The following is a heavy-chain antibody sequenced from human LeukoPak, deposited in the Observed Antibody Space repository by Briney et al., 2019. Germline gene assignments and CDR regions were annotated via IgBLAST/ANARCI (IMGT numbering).Heavy chain of an antibody. D-gene: IGHD3-10*01. CDR3: ASSRRAYGSGSYYQR. V-gene: IGHV4-59*08. CDR1: GGSMSSYY. J-gene: IGHJ4*02. CDR2: IYYSGST. Sequence: SETLSLTCTVSGGSMSSYYWSWIRQPPGKGLEWIGYIYYSGSTNYNPSLKSRVTISVDTSKNQFSLKLSSVTAADTAVYYCASSRRAYGSGSYYQRWGQGTLVTVSS.